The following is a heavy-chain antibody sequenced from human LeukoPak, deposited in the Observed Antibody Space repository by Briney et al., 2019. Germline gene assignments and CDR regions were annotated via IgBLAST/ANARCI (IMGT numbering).Heavy chain of an antibody. V-gene: IGHV3-23*01. Sequence: GGSLRLSCEASGFTFDNYAMSWVRQAPGKGLEWVSAISNSGVSTHYADSVKGRFTISRDNSKNTVYLQMNSLRAEDTAVYYCARGYCSGRSCYMWYSDYWGQGTLVTVSS. D-gene: IGHD2-15*01. CDR3: ARGYCSGRSCYMWYSDY. CDR2: ISNSGVST. CDR1: GFTFDNYA. J-gene: IGHJ4*02.